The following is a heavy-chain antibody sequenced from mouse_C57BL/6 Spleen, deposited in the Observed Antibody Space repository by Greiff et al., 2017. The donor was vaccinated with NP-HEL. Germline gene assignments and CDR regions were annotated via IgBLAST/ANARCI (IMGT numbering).Heavy chain of an antibody. CDR1: GYAFSSYW. J-gene: IGHJ2*01. CDR3: ARSGSPYFDY. Sequence: VQLQQSGASVKISCKASGYAFSSYWMNWVKQRPGKGLEWIGQIYPGVGDTNYNGKFKGKATLTADKSSSTAYMQLSSLTSEDSAVYFCARSGSPYFDYWGQGTTLTVSS. D-gene: IGHD1-1*01. V-gene: IGHV1-80*01. CDR2: IYPGVGDT.